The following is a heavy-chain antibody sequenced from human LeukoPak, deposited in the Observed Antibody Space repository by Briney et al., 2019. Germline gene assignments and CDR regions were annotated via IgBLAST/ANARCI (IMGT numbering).Heavy chain of an antibody. Sequence: SETLSLTCTVPGGSISGYYWTWIRQPPGKALEWIGYIYYSGSTYYNPSLKSRVTISVDTSKNQFSLKLSSVTAADTAVYYCARARGYSGYDPYYYYYYYMDVWGKGTTVTVSS. J-gene: IGHJ6*03. V-gene: IGHV4-59*01. CDR1: GGSISGYY. CDR3: ARARGYSGYDPYYYYYYYMDV. D-gene: IGHD5-12*01. CDR2: IYYSGST.